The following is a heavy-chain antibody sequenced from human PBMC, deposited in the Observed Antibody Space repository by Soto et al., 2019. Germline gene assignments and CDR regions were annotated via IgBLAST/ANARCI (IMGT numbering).Heavy chain of an antibody. CDR2: ISVYSGNT. Sequence: QVQLVQSGAEVKKPGASVKVSCKASGYTFSSYGINWVRQAPGQGLEWMGWISVYSGNTKYARNLQGRVTITTDSSTSTAYMELRSLRSDDTAVYYCARELEPRFYYYVMDVWGQGTTVTVSS. D-gene: IGHD1-1*01. CDR3: ARELEPRFYYYVMDV. J-gene: IGHJ6*02. V-gene: IGHV1-18*01. CDR1: GYTFSSYG.